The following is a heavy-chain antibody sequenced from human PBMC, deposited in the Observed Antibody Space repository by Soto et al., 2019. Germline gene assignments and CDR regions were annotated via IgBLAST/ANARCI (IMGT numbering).Heavy chain of an antibody. D-gene: IGHD2-8*02. J-gene: IGHJ3*02. CDR2: INPSGGSP. Sequence: ASVKVSFKASGYTFTSHYIYWLRQAPGEGLQWMGFINPSGGSPVYPQKFQGTVTMTSDTSTSTVYMELSSLRSEDTGVYYCARSRAPGASDAFDIWGQGTMVTVSS. CDR1: GYTFTSHY. CDR3: ARSRAPGASDAFDI. V-gene: IGHV1-46*01.